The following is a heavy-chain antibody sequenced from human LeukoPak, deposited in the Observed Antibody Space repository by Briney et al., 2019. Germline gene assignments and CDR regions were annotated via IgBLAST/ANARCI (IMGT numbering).Heavy chain of an antibody. Sequence: GGSLRLSCAASGFTFSSYSMNWVRQAPGKGLEWVSSISSSSSYIYYADSVRGRFTISRDNAKNSLYLQMNSLRAEDTAVYYCVRDPYSGWHFDHWGQGTLVTVSS. J-gene: IGHJ4*02. V-gene: IGHV3-21*01. CDR1: GFTFSSYS. D-gene: IGHD6-19*01. CDR3: VRDPYSGWHFDH. CDR2: ISSSSSYI.